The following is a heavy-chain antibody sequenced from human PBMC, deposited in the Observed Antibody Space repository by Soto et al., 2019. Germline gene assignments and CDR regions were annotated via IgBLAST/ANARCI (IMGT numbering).Heavy chain of an antibody. D-gene: IGHD3-22*01. Sequence: GGSRRRSWAASGYTFSSYAMSWVRQAPGKGLEWVSAISGSGGSTYYADSVKGRFTISRDNSKNTLYLQMNSLRAEDTAVYYCHYYDSSGYYGEDYWGQGTLVTVSS. CDR2: ISGSGGST. CDR3: HYYDSSGYYGEDY. J-gene: IGHJ4*02. V-gene: IGHV3-23*01. CDR1: GYTFSSYA.